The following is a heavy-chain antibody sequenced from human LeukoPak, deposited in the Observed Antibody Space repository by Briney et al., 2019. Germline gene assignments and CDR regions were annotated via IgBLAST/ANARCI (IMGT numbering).Heavy chain of an antibody. Sequence: PGRSLRLSCAASGFTFDDYAMHWVRQAPGKGLEWVSGISWNSGSIGYADSVKGRFTISRDNAKNSLYLQMNSLRAEDTALYYCAKDGYNFLYYFDYWAREPWSPSPQ. CDR3: AKDGYNFLYYFDY. V-gene: IGHV3-9*01. CDR1: GFTFDDYA. CDR2: ISWNSGSI. D-gene: IGHD5-24*01. J-gene: IGHJ4*02.